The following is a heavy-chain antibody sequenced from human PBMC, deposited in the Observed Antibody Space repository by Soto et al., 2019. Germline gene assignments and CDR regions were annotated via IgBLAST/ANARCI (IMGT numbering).Heavy chain of an antibody. V-gene: IGHV1-69*01. J-gene: IGHJ6*02. CDR3: ARAAVGATIYYYYGMDV. D-gene: IGHD1-26*01. Sequence: QVQLVQSGAEVKKPGSSVKVSCKASGGTFSSYAISWVRQAPGQGLEWMGGIIPIFGTANYAQKFQGRVTITAEESTSTAYMELSSLRSEDTAVYYCARAAVGATIYYYYGMDVWGQGTTVTVSS. CDR1: GGTFSSYA. CDR2: IIPIFGTA.